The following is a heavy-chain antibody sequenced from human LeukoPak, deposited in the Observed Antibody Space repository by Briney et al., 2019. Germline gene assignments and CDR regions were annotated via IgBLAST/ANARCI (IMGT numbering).Heavy chain of an antibody. J-gene: IGHJ4*02. CDR1: GFTFSSYS. CDR2: ISSSSSYI. Sequence: GGSLRLSCAASGFTFSSYSMNWVRQAPGKGLEWVSSISSSSSYIYYADSVKGRFTISRDNAKNSLYLQMNSLRAEDTAVYYCATLLVTYYFDYWSQGTLVTVSS. CDR3: ATLLVTYYFDY. V-gene: IGHV3-21*01. D-gene: IGHD4-11*01.